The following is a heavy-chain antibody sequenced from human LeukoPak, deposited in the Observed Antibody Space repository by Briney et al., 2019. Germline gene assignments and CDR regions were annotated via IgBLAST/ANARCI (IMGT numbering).Heavy chain of an antibody. CDR3: CTPSGATALSPSFGL. CDR2: SKSEADGGTS. J-gene: IGHJ4*02. D-gene: IGHD3-10*01. Sequence: GGSLRLSCGASGFAFTSAWMTWVRQAPGKGLEWVGRSKSEADGGTSDYATAVKGRFIISRNDSDNTLYLQMNSLKTEDTAMYYCCTPSGATALSPSFGLWGQGTLVTVSS. V-gene: IGHV3-15*01. CDR1: GFAFTSAW.